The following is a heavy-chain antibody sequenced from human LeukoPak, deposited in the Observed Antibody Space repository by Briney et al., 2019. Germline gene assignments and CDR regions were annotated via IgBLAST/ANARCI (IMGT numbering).Heavy chain of an antibody. CDR1: GGTFSSYA. D-gene: IGHD3-3*01. V-gene: IGHV1-69*13. CDR2: IIPIFGTA. J-gene: IGHJ3*02. CDR3: ARESGSSHYDFWSGHDAFDI. Sequence: SVKVSCKASGGTFSSYAISWVRQAPGQGLEWMGGIIPIFGTANYAQKFQGRVTITADESTSTAYMELSSLRSEDTAVYYCARESGSSHYDFWSGHDAFDIWGQGTMVTVSS.